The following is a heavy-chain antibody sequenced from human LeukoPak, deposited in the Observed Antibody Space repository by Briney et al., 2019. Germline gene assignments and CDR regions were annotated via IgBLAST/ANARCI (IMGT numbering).Heavy chain of an antibody. V-gene: IGHV3-7*01. CDR1: GFTFSSYW. D-gene: IGHD5-24*01. J-gene: IGHJ4*02. CDR3: AREIGTASGDGYNPRDDY. Sequence: PGGSLRLSCAASGFTFSSYWMSWVRQAPGKGLEWVANIKQDGSEKYYVDSVKGRFTISRDNAKNSLYLQMNSLRAEDTAVYYCAREIGTASGDGYNPRDDYWGQGTLVTVSS. CDR2: IKQDGSEK.